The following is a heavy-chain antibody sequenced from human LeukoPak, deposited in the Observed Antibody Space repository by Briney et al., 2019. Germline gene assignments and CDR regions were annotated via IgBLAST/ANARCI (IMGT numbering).Heavy chain of an antibody. CDR3: TRVYSGDWYEKYFDY. Sequence: GGSLRLSCTTSGFTFSDYAMSWVRQAPGKGLEWVAFIRSKTYAGTTEYAASVRGRFTFSRDDSKSLAYLQMNTLKTEDTAVYYCTRVYSGDWYEKYFDYWGQGTLVTVSS. CDR2: IRSKTYAGTT. J-gene: IGHJ4*02. V-gene: IGHV3-49*04. CDR1: GFTFSDYA. D-gene: IGHD1-26*01.